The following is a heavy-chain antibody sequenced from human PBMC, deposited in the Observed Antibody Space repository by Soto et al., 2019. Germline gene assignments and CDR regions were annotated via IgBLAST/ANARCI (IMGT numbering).Heavy chain of an antibody. CDR1: GGTFSSYA. V-gene: IGHV1-69*06. CDR3: ARDPLIAVALPYYFYY. Sequence: GASVKVSCKASGGTFSSYAISWVRQAPGQGLEWMGGIIPIFGTANYAQKFQGRVTITADKSTSTAYMELSSLRAEDTAVYYCARDPLIAVALPYYFYYWGRVTLVTVPS. D-gene: IGHD6-19*01. J-gene: IGHJ4*02. CDR2: IIPIFGTA.